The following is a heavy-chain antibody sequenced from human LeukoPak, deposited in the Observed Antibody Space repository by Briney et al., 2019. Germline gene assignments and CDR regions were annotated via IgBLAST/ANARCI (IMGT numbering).Heavy chain of an antibody. CDR3: ARDSPVCSGGSCYPGGWFDP. J-gene: IGHJ5*02. CDR1: GFTFISYG. CDR2: ISPEGSDK. V-gene: IGHV3-7*01. D-gene: IGHD2-15*01. Sequence: GGSLRLSCETSGFTFISYGMHWVRQTPGKGLEWVANISPEGSDKYYKDSVKGRFTVSRDNAKDSLYLQMNSLRAEDTAVYFCARDSPVCSGGSCYPGGWFDPWGQGTLVTVSS.